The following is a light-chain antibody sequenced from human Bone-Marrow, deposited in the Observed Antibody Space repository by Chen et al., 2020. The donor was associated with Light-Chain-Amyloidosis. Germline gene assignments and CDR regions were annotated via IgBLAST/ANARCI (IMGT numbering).Light chain of an antibody. Sequence: EIVLTQSPGTLSLSPGERATLSCRATQSIISNYFAWYQQKPGQAPRLLIYGASNRATGIPDRFSGRRAGTGFTLDISRLEPEDFGVYCWQQHGGAPPDSFGQGTKLEIK. CDR2: GAS. V-gene: IGKV3-20*01. CDR3: QQHGGAPPDS. J-gene: IGKJ2*03. CDR1: QSIISNY.